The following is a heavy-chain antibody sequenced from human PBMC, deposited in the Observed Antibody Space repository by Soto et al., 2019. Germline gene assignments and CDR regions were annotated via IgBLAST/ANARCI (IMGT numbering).Heavy chain of an antibody. V-gene: IGHV2-5*01. D-gene: IGHD3-3*01. Sequence: QITLKESGPTLVKPTQTLTLTCTFSGFSLSTSGVGVGWIRQPPGKALEWLALIYWNDDKRYSPSLKSRLTITTDTSKNHVVLTMTNMDPVDTSTYYCALGNSYYDFWSGYWYYFDYWGQGTMVTVSS. CDR2: IYWNDDK. CDR1: GFSLSTSGVG. J-gene: IGHJ4*02. CDR3: ALGNSYYDFWSGYWYYFDY.